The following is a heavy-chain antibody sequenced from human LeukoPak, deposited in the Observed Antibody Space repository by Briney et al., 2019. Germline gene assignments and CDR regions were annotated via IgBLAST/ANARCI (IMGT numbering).Heavy chain of an antibody. CDR2: ISSSSTYI. V-gene: IGHV3-21*01. CDR1: GFTFSSYS. D-gene: IGHD4-17*01. J-gene: IGHJ5*02. Sequence: GGSLRLSCAASGFTFSSYSMNWVRQAPGKGLEWVSSISSSSTYIYYADSVKGRFTISRDNAKNSLYLQLNSLRAEDTAVYYCARRPTVTTPLTAWGQGTLVTVSS. CDR3: ARRPTVTTPLTA.